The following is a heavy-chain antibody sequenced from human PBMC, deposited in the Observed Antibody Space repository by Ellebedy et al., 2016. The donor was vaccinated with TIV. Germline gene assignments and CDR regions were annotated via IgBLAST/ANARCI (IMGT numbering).Heavy chain of an antibody. CDR2: ISYDGSNK. D-gene: IGHD3-22*01. CDR3: AKPVGYYYDSSGAPFDY. V-gene: IGHV3-30*18. CDR1: GFTFSSYG. J-gene: IGHJ4*02. Sequence: GESLKISXAASGFTFSSYGMHWVRQAPGKGLEWVAVISYDGSNKYYADSVKGRFPISRDNSKNTLYLQMNSLRAEDTAVYYCAKPVGYYYDSSGAPFDYWGQGTLVTVSS.